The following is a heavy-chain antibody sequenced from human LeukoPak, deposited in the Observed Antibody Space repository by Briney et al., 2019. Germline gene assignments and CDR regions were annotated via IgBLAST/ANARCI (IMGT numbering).Heavy chain of an antibody. CDR1: GYSISSGYY. V-gene: IGHV4-38-2*02. J-gene: IGHJ4*02. D-gene: IGHD3-22*01. Sequence: SETLSLTCTVSGYSISSGYYWVWIRPPPGKGLEWIGCIYHSGTTYYNPSLKSRITISVDTSKNQFSLKLSSVTAADTAVYYCARRASGYSFFDYWGQGTLVTVSS. CDR2: IYHSGTT. CDR3: ARRASGYSFFDY.